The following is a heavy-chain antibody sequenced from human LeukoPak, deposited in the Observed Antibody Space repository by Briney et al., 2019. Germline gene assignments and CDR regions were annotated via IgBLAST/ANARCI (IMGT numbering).Heavy chain of an antibody. J-gene: IGHJ4*02. Sequence: SETLSLTCTVSGGSISSSSYYWGWIRQPPGKGLEWIGSIYYSGSTYYNPSLKSRVTISVDTSKNQFSLKPSSVTAADTAVYYCARLDEQYYYGSGSYYFDYWGQGTLVTVSS. CDR3: ARLDEQYYYGSGSYYFDY. V-gene: IGHV4-39*01. D-gene: IGHD3-10*01. CDR1: GGSISSSSYY. CDR2: IYYSGST.